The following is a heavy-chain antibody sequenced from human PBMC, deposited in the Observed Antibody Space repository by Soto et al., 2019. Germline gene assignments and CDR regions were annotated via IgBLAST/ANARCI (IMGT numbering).Heavy chain of an antibody. V-gene: IGHV3-11*01. J-gene: IGHJ4*02. Sequence: PGGSLRLSCAASGFTFSDYYMSWIRQAPGKGLEWVSYISSSGSTIYYADSVKGRFTISRDNAKNSLYLQMNGLRAEDTAVYYCTGIAAAGTPLGYWGQGTLVTVSS. D-gene: IGHD6-13*01. CDR3: TGIAAAGTPLGY. CDR1: GFTFSDYY. CDR2: ISSSGSTI.